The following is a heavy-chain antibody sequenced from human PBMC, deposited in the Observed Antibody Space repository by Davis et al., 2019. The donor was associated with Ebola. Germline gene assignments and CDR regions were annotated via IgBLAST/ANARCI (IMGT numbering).Heavy chain of an antibody. CDR1: GGSFSGYY. J-gene: IGHJ5*02. V-gene: IGHV4-34*01. Sequence: SETLSLTCAVYGGSFSGYYWSWIRQPPGKGLEWIGEINHSGSTNYNPSLKSRVTISVDTSKNQFSLKLSSVTAADTAVYYCARGHFWSGYYTKDNWFDPWGQGTLVTVSS. CDR2: INHSGST. CDR3: ARGHFWSGYYTKDNWFDP. D-gene: IGHD3-3*02.